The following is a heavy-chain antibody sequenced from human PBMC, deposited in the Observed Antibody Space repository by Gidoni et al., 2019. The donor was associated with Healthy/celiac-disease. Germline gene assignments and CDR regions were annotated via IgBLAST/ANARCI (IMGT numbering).Heavy chain of an antibody. CDR2: IYYSGST. Sequence: GLEWIGSIYYSGSTYYNPSLKSRVTISVDTSKNQFSLKLSSVTAADTAVYYCARVEQQLVQRLGAFDYWGQGTLVTVSS. V-gene: IGHV4-39*07. D-gene: IGHD6-13*01. CDR3: ARVEQQLVQRLGAFDY. J-gene: IGHJ4*02.